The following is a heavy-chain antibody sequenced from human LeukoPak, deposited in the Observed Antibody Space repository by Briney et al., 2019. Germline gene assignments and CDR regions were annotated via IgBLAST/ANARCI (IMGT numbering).Heavy chain of an antibody. J-gene: IGHJ1*01. Sequence: GGSLRLSCEASGFTFVNYGFHWVRQAPVKALEWVAFISYNGNQKYGDSVKGRFTISRDNSKCTLYLQMNGLRPEDTAVYYCVRDVAYDFRNPYRYFQHWGQGTLVTVSS. CDR3: VRDVAYDFRNPYRYFQH. D-gene: IGHD3-3*01. CDR1: GFTFVNYG. CDR2: ISYNGNQ. V-gene: IGHV3-30-3*01.